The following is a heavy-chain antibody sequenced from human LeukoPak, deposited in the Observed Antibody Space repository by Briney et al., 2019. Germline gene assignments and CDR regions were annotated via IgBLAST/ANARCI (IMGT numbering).Heavy chain of an antibody. CDR2: VFYSGIA. D-gene: IGHD6-19*01. CDR3: ARWGESVTGVDY. J-gene: IGHJ4*02. CDR1: GGSIDTYY. V-gene: IGHV4-59*08. Sequence: PSETLSLTCSVSGGSIDTYYWTWVRQPPWRGLEWIGFVFYSGIANYARSLGSRVTISVDTSKNQLSLKLTSVTAADTAIYYCARWGESVTGVDYWGQGILVTVSS.